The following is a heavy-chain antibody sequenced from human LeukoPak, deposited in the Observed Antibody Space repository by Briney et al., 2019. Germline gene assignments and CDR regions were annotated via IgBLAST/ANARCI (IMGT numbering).Heavy chain of an antibody. CDR1: GGSISSGGYY. D-gene: IGHD6-13*01. CDR2: INHSGST. J-gene: IGHJ4*02. CDR3: ARGVAAAASDY. V-gene: IGHV4-30-2*01. Sequence: SQTLSLTCTVSGGSISSGGYYWSWIRQPPGKGLEWIGEINHSGSTNYNPSLKSRVTISVDTSKNQFSLKLSSVTAADTAVYYCARGVAAAASDYWGQGTLVTVSS.